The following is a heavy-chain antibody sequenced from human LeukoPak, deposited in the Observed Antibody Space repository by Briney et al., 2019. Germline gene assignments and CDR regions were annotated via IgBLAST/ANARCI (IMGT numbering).Heavy chain of an antibody. Sequence: GGSLRLSCSASGFTFSRYAMHWVRQAPGKGLEHVSVISNNGGITYYAESVKGRFTISRDDSKNTLYLQMSSLRPEDTAVYYCVKDGADYGENGWFDPWGQGTLVTVSS. V-gene: IGHV3-64D*09. CDR3: VKDGADYGENGWFDP. J-gene: IGHJ5*02. CDR2: ISNNGGIT. D-gene: IGHD4-17*01. CDR1: GFTFSRYA.